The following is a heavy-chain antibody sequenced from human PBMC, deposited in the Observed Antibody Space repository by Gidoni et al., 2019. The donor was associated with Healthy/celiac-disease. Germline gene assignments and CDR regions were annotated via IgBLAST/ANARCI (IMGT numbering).Heavy chain of an antibody. CDR1: GYIFTNYW. V-gene: IGHV5-51*01. CDR2: IYPGDSDT. Sequence: EVQLVQSGAEVKKPEESLKISCQGSGYIFTNYWIGWVRQMPGKGLEWMGIIYPGDSDTRYNPSFQGQVTISTDKSINTAYLQWSSLKASDSAMYDCARHLTAARGTDGFDIWGQGTMVTVSS. J-gene: IGHJ3*02. D-gene: IGHD6-13*01. CDR3: ARHLTAARGTDGFDI.